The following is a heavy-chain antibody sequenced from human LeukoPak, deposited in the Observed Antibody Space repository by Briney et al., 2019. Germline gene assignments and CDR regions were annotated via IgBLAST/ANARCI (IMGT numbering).Heavy chain of an antibody. CDR1: GFTFSSYA. CDR3: AKDFVVVPGNVNYFDY. V-gene: IGHV3-23*01. Sequence: GGSLRLSCAASGFTFSSYAMSWVRQAPGKGLEWVSAISGSGDNTYYADSVKGRFTVSRDNSKNTLYVQMKSLRAGDRAVYYCAKDFVVVPGNVNYFDYWGQGTLVTVSS. CDR2: ISGSGDNT. D-gene: IGHD2-21*01. J-gene: IGHJ4*02.